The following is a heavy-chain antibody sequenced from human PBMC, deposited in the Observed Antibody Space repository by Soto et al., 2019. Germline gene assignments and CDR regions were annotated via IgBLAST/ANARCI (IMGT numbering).Heavy chain of an antibody. Sequence: QPGGSLRLSCAVSGFTVSYNYMNWVRQAPGKGLEWVSVIYRGGDTFYADSVKGRFTISRDNSKNTLYLQMNSLRAEDTAVYYCAXGMYGSGSYYIGDAFDMWGQGTMVTVSS. J-gene: IGHJ3*02. CDR3: AXGMYGSGSYYIGDAFDM. V-gene: IGHV3-53*01. CDR1: GFTVSYNY. D-gene: IGHD3-10*01. CDR2: IYRGGDT.